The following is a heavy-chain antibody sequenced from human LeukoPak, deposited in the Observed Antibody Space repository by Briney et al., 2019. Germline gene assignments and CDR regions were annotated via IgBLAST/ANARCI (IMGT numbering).Heavy chain of an antibody. V-gene: IGHV3-66*01. Sequence: PRGSLRLSCAASGFTVSSNYMSWVRQAPGKGLEWVSVIYSGGSTYYADSVKGRFIISRDNSKNTLYLQMYSLRAEDAAVYYCARGFGVVIMNYWGQGTLVTVSS. CDR3: ARGFGVVIMNY. CDR2: IYSGGST. CDR1: GFTVSSNY. J-gene: IGHJ4*02. D-gene: IGHD3-3*01.